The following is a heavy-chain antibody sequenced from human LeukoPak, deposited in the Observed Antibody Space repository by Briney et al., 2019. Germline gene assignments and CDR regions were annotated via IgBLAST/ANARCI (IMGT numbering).Heavy chain of an antibody. D-gene: IGHD6-13*01. V-gene: IGHV4-59*01. CDR1: GGSISSYY. J-gene: IGHJ5*02. CDR3: ARGSSSWSYKYNYFDP. Sequence: SETLSLTCTVSGGSISSYYWNWIRQPPGKGLEWIWYIYYSGSTNYNPSLKSRVTISVDTSKNQFTLKLYSVTAADTAVYYCARGSSSWSYKYNYFDPWGQGTLVTVSS. CDR2: IYYSGST.